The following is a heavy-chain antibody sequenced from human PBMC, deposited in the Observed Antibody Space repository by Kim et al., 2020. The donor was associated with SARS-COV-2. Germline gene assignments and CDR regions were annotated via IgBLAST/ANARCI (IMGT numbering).Heavy chain of an antibody. CDR3: ARGYGSGRSYYYYGMDV. D-gene: IGHD3-10*01. J-gene: IGHJ6*02. Sequence: LKSRVTISVATSKNQFSLKLSSVTAADTAVYYCARGYGSGRSYYYYGMDVWGQGTTVTVSS. V-gene: IGHV4-34*01.